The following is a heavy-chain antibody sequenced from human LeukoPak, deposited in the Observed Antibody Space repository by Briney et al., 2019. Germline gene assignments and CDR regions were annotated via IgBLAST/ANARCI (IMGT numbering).Heavy chain of an antibody. Sequence: SETLSLTCTVSGGSISSSSYYWGWIRQPPGKGLEWTGSIYYSGSTYYNPSLKSRVTISVDTSKNQFSLKLSSVTAADTAVYYCARHSGRYYYMDVWGKGTTVTISS. CDR2: IYYSGST. J-gene: IGHJ6*03. V-gene: IGHV4-39*01. CDR1: GGSISSSSYY. CDR3: ARHSGRYYYMDV. D-gene: IGHD1-1*01.